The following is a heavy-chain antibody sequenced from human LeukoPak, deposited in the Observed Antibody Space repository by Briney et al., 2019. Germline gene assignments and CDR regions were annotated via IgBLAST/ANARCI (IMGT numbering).Heavy chain of an antibody. CDR1: GYTFTGYY. Sequence: ASVKVSCKASGYTFTGYYMHWVRQAPGQGLEWMGWINPNSGGTNYAQKFQGRVTMTRDTSISTAYMELSRLRSDDTAVYYCARDRVTMVRGETGWFDPWGQGTLVTVSS. D-gene: IGHD3-10*01. CDR2: INPNSGGT. V-gene: IGHV1-2*02. CDR3: ARDRVTMVRGETGWFDP. J-gene: IGHJ5*02.